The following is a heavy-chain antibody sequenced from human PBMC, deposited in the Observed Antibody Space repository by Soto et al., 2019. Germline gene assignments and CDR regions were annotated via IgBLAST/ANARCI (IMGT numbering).Heavy chain of an antibody. D-gene: IGHD4-17*01. CDR3: ARAWDGDYLPYYFDY. CDR2: IYYSGST. J-gene: IGHJ4*02. Sequence: SSETLSLTCTVSGGSISSYYWSWIRQPPGKGLEWIGYIYYSGSTNYNPSLKSRVTISVDTSKNQFSLKLSSVTAADTAVYYCARAWDGDYLPYYFDYWGQGTLVTVS. V-gene: IGHV4-59*01. CDR1: GGSISSYY.